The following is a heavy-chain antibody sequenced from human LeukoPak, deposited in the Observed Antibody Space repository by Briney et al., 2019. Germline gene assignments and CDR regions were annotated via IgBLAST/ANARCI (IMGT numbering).Heavy chain of an antibody. CDR3: TPDYGDYVVHY. CDR2: IRSKAYGGTT. Sequence: QTGGSLRLSCTASGFTFGDYAMSWFRQAPGKGLEWVGFIRSKAYGGTTEYAASVKGRFTISRDDSKSIAYLQMNSLKTEDTAVYYCTPDYGDYVVHYWGQGTLVTVSS. J-gene: IGHJ4*02. D-gene: IGHD4-17*01. CDR1: GFTFGDYA. V-gene: IGHV3-49*03.